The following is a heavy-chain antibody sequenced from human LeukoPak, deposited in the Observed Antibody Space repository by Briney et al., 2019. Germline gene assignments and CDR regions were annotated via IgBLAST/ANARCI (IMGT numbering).Heavy chain of an antibody. V-gene: IGHV3-7*01. D-gene: IGHD6-13*01. CDR3: AKDSYSKGDF. Sequence: TGGSLRLSCAASGFTFSNYVMSWVRQAPGKGLEWVANIKNDGAVKNYVDSVKGRFTISRDNAKNSLYLQMNSLRAEDTAVYYCAKDSYSKGDFWGQGVLVTVSS. CDR1: GFTFSNYV. CDR2: IKNDGAVK. J-gene: IGHJ4*02.